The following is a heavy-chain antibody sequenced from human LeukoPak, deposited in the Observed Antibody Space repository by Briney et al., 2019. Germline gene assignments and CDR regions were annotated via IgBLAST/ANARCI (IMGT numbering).Heavy chain of an antibody. V-gene: IGHV3-74*01. CDR3: ARVSSSWSEVDY. CDR2: INSDGSST. J-gene: IGHJ4*02. D-gene: IGHD6-13*01. CDR1: GFTFSSYG. Sequence: GGSLRLSCAASGFTFSSYGMHWVRQAPGKGLVWVSRINSDGSSTSYADSVKGRFTISRGNAKNTLYLQMNSLRAEDTAVYYCARVSSSWSEVDYWGQGTLVTISS.